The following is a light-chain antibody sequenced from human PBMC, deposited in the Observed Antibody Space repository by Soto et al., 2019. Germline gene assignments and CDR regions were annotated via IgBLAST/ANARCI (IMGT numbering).Light chain of an antibody. J-gene: IGKJ5*01. CDR1: HNIKAY. V-gene: IGKV3-11*01. Sequence: VVLTQSPATLSLSPGGRATLSCRASHNIKAYLAWYQQRPGHVPRLLIYDSSNRATGVPARFSGRGSGTDFTLTISDLAPDDFAVYYCQHRSSWPPGFGQGTRLEI. CDR3: QHRSSWPPG. CDR2: DSS.